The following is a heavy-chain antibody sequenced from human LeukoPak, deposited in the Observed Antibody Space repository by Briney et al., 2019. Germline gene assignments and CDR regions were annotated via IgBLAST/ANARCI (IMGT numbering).Heavy chain of an antibody. Sequence: GGSLRLSCAASGFTLSSYAMSWVRQAPGKGLEWVSAISGSGGSTYYADSVKGRFTISRDNSKNTLYLQMNSLRAEDTAVYYCAKDLGNYYDSSGYPFDYWGQGTLVTVSS. D-gene: IGHD3-22*01. CDR2: ISGSGGST. CDR3: AKDLGNYYDSSGYPFDY. V-gene: IGHV3-23*01. CDR1: GFTLSSYA. J-gene: IGHJ4*02.